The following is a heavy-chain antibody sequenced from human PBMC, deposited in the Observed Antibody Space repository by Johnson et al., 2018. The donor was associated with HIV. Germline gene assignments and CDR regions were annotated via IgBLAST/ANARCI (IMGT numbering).Heavy chain of an antibody. V-gene: IGHV3-7*01. CDR2: IKEDGSEK. J-gene: IGHJ3*02. D-gene: IGHD1-14*01. Sequence: MQLVESGGGLVQPGGSLRLSCAASGFTFSTYWMSWVRQAPGKGLEWVANIKEDGSEKYYVDSLKGRFTISIDNAKNSLYLQMNSLRGEDTAVYYCARDSSTTDVAFDIWGQGTMVTVSS. CDR1: GFTFSTYW. CDR3: ARDSSTTDVAFDI.